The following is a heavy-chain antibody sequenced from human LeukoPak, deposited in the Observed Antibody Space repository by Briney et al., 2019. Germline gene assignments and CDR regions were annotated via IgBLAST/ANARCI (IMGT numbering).Heavy chain of an antibody. CDR2: KSYDGSNK. V-gene: IGHV3-30-3*01. D-gene: IGHD3-10*01. CDR3: AKDLMVRGVYYGMDV. CDR1: GFTFNNYA. Sequence: GGSLRLSCAASGFTFNNYAMHWVRQAPGKGLEWVAVKSYDGSNKYYADSVKGRFTISRDNSKNTLYLQLNSLRAEDTAVYYCAKDLMVRGVYYGMDVWGQGTTVTVSS. J-gene: IGHJ6*02.